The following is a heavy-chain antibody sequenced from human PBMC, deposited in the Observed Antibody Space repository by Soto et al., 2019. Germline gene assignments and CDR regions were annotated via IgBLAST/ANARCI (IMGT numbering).Heavy chain of an antibody. CDR1: GGSISSSNW. CDR2: IYHSGST. J-gene: IGHJ6*02. Sequence: QVQLQESGPGLVKPSGTLSLTCAVSGGSISSSNWWSWVRQPPGKGLEWIGEIYHSGSTNYNPSLKRRVTISVDKSKNQFSLKLSSVTTADTAVYYCARVSGSYYYGMGVWGQGTTVTVSS. D-gene: IGHD3-10*01. CDR3: ARVSGSYYYGMGV. V-gene: IGHV4-4*02.